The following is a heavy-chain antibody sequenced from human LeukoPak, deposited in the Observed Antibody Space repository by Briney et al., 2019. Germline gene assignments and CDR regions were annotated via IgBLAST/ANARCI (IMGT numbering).Heavy chain of an antibody. V-gene: IGHV1-8*01. CDR1: GCTFTSYD. Sequence: ASVKVSCKASGCTFTSYDINWVRQATGQGLEWMGWMNPNSGNTGYAQKFQGRVTMTRNTSISTAYMELSSLRSEDTAVYYCARVGCSSTSCYRGGFDYWGQGTLVTVSS. J-gene: IGHJ4*02. CDR3: ARVGCSSTSCYRGGFDY. CDR2: MNPNSGNT. D-gene: IGHD2-2*02.